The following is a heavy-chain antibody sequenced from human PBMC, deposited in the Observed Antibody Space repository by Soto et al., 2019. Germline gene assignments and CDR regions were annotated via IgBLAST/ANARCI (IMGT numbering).Heavy chain of an antibody. D-gene: IGHD3-10*01. J-gene: IGHJ6*03. Sequence: GGSLRLSCAASGFTFSSYAMSWVRQAPGKGLEWVSAISGSGGSTYYADSVKGRFTISRDNSKNTLYLQMNSLRAEDTAVYYCATSGELLWFGELLYASSYYMDVWGKGTTVTVSS. CDR3: ATSGELLWFGELLYASSYYMDV. V-gene: IGHV3-23*01. CDR2: ISGSGGST. CDR1: GFTFSSYA.